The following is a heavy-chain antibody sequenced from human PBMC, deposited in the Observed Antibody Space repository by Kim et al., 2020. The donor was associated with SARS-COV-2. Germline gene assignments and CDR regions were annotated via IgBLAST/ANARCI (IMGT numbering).Heavy chain of an antibody. J-gene: IGHJ4*02. V-gene: IGHV3-23*01. D-gene: IGHD2-21*01. CDR3: AKVTSRVVAFDY. Sequence: YYADSGKGRFTISRDNSKTTLYLQMNSLRAEDTAVYYCAKVTSRVVAFDYWGQGTLVTVSS.